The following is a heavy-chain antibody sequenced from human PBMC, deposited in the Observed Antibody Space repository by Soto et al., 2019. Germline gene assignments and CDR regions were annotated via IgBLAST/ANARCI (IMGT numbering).Heavy chain of an antibody. CDR2: ISYDGSNK. D-gene: IGHD3-9*01. CDR3: AKDVNYDILTYAFDI. V-gene: IGHV3-30*18. CDR1: GFTFSSYG. J-gene: IGHJ3*02. Sequence: GGSLRLSCGASGFTFSSYGMHWVRQAPGKGLEWVAVISYDGSNKYYADSVKGRFTISRDNSKNTLYLQMNSLRAEDTAVYYCAKDVNYDILTYAFDIWGQGTMVTVSS.